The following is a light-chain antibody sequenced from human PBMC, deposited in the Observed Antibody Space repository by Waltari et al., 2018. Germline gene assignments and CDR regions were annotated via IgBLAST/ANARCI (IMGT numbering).Light chain of an antibody. Sequence: QSALTQTPSASGSPGQSVTISCTGTSRDVGRDNYVSWYQQHPGKATKRMIYEVSKRPAGVPARLSGSKSGNTASLTVSGLQAEDEADYYCSSYAGSNNVVFGGGTKLTVL. CDR1: SRDVGRDNY. V-gene: IGLV2-8*01. CDR3: SSYAGSNNVV. CDR2: EVS. J-gene: IGLJ2*01.